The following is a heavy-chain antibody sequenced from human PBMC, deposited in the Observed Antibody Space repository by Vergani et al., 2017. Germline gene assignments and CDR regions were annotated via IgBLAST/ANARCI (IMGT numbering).Heavy chain of an antibody. CDR3: ARSRIYYGAGSPDY. V-gene: IGHV4-38-2*01. Sequence: QVQLQESGPGLVKPSEPLSLTCAVSGYSISSCYYWGWIRQPPGKGLEWIGYVSFRGDTLYDPSVKGRMTISLNTSSNQFSLYLTSVTASDTAVYYCARSRIYYGAGSPDYWGQGTLVTVSS. D-gene: IGHD3-10*01. CDR2: VSFRGDT. CDR1: GYSISSCYY. J-gene: IGHJ4*02.